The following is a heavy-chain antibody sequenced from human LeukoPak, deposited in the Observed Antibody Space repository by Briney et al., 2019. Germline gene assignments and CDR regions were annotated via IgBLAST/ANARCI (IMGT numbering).Heavy chain of an antibody. V-gene: IGHV4-39*01. CDR1: GGSISSSSYY. CDR2: IYYSGST. Sequence: SETLSLTCTVSGGSISSSSYYWGWIRQPPGKGLEWIGSIYYSGSTYYNPSLKSRVTISVDTSKNQFSLRLSSVTAADTAVYYCATSGYSSSWFTIDYWGQGTLVTVSS. D-gene: IGHD6-13*01. J-gene: IGHJ4*02. CDR3: ATSGYSSSWFTIDY.